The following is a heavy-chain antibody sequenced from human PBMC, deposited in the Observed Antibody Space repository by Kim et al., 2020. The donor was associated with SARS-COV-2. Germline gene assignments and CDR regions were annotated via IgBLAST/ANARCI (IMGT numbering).Heavy chain of an antibody. D-gene: IGHD2-15*01. V-gene: IGHV3-23*01. Sequence: GGSLRLSCAASGFTFITYAMNWVRQAPGKGLEWVASVIGNGVNTYHAASVKGRFSIFRDNSKNTLHLQMSSLRADDTAVYYCAKAPLGSCSGATCYYFDFWGQGIPVIVSS. J-gene: IGHJ4*02. CDR3: AKAPLGSCSGATCYYFDF. CDR2: VIGNGVNT. CDR1: GFTFITYA.